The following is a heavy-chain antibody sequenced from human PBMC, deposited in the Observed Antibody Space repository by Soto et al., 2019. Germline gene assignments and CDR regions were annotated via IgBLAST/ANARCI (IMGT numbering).Heavy chain of an antibody. Sequence: VQVVESGGGLVKPGGSLRLACAASGFPFSSFSWNWVRQAPGKGLEWVSSISPGGNSVYYADSVKGRFTISRDNAKNSLYLQMNNLRAEDAAVYYCARPRGPRGYDLIDYWGQGTLVTVSS. CDR3: ARPRGPRGYDLIDY. V-gene: IGHV3-21*02. CDR1: GFPFSSFS. D-gene: IGHD5-12*01. J-gene: IGHJ4*02. CDR2: ISPGGNSV.